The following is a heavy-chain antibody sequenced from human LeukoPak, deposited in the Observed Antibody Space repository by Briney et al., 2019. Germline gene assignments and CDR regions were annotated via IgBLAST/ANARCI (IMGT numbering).Heavy chain of an antibody. J-gene: IGHJ3*02. D-gene: IGHD5-24*01. CDR1: GGTFSSYA. CDR2: IIPIFGTA. V-gene: IGHV1-69*13. Sequence: EASVKVSCKASGGTFSSYAISWVRQAPGQGLEWMGGIIPIFGTANYAQKFQGRVTITADESTSTAYMELSSLRSEDTAVYYCASYPRGGYNLIAFDIWGQGTMVTVSS. CDR3: ASYPRGGYNLIAFDI.